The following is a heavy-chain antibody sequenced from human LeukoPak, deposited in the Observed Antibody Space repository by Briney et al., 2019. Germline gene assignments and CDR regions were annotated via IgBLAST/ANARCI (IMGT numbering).Heavy chain of an antibody. CDR1: DGSISPHY. Sequence: PSETLSLTCNVSDGSISPHYWSWIRQPPGKGLEWIGYIYYSGSTNYNPSLKSRVTISVDTSKNQFSLKLSSVTAADTAVYYCARARSGVGDYDVGYFDYWGQGTLVTVSS. J-gene: IGHJ4*02. CDR2: IYYSGST. V-gene: IGHV4-59*11. CDR3: ARARSGVGDYDVGYFDY. D-gene: IGHD4-17*01.